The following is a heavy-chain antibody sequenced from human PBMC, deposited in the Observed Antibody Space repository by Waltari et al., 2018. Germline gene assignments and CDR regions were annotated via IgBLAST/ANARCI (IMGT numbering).Heavy chain of an antibody. CDR1: GGSISSSSYY. CDR2: IYYSGST. D-gene: IGHD3-22*01. V-gene: IGHV4-39*07. CDR3: ARDPATYYYDSSGSYFDY. Sequence: QLQLQESGTGLVKPSETLSLTCTVSGGSISSSSYYWGWIRQPPGKGLEWIGSIYYSGSTYDNPSLKSRVTRSVDTSKNQFSLKLSSVTAADTAVYYWARDPATYYYDSSGSYFDYWGQGTLVTVSS. J-gene: IGHJ4*02.